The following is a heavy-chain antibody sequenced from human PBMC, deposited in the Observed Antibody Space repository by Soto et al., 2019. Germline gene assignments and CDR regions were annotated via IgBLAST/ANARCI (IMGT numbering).Heavy chain of an antibody. CDR2: IYHSGST. V-gene: IGHV4-4*02. Sequence: PSETLSLTCAVSGGSISSSDWWGWVRQPPGKGLEWIGEIYHSGSTNYNPSLKSRVTISVDKSKNQFSLKLSSVTAADTAVYYCARGRSISRGSSSVDYWGQGTLVPISS. D-gene: IGHD2-2*01. J-gene: IGHJ4*02. CDR3: ARGRSISRGSSSVDY. CDR1: GGSISSSDW.